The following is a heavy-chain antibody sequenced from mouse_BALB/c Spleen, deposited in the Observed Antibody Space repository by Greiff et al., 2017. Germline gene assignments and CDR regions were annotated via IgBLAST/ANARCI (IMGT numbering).Heavy chain of an antibody. CDR1: GFNIKDYY. D-gene: IGHD2-1*01. Sequence: DQLQQSGAELVRPGALVKLSCKASGFNIKDYYMHWVKQRPEQGLEWIGWIDPENGNTIYDPKFQGKASITADTSSNTAYLQLSSLTSEDTAVYYCASYYGNYDAYWGQGTLVTVSA. CDR2: IDPENGNT. J-gene: IGHJ3*01. CDR3: ASYYGNYDAY. V-gene: IGHV14-1*02.